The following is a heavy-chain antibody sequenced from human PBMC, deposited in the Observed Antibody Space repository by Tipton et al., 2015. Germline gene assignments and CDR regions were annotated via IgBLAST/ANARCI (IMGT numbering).Heavy chain of an antibody. CDR3: AKDNGGRLVANSRFIDY. V-gene: IGHV3-23*04. CDR1: GFTFNTYA. Sequence: QLVQSGGGVVQPGRSLRLSCAASGFTFNTYALAWVRQAPGRGLEWVSGISASGSLTYYTDSVKGRLTISRDNSRDTLYLQVNSLRPEDTGIYYCAKDNGGRLVANSRFIDYWGQGTLVTVSS. CDR2: ISASGSLT. J-gene: IGHJ4*02. D-gene: IGHD2-15*01.